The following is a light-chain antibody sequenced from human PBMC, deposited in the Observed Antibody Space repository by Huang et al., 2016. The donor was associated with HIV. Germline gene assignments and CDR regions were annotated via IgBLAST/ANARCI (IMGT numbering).Light chain of an antibody. Sequence: DIQMTQSPPSLSASLGDRVTITCRASQSITTYLNWYRHKPGEAPELLSHATSTLQNGVPSRFSGGGSGTDFTLTITNLQPEDVAYYYCQQSYNLPYTFGRGTKVDIK. V-gene: IGKV1-39*01. J-gene: IGKJ2*01. CDR2: ATS. CDR1: QSITTY. CDR3: QQSYNLPYT.